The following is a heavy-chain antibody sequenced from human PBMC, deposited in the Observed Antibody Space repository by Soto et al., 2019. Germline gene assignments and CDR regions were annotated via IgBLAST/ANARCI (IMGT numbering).Heavy chain of an antibody. D-gene: IGHD6-19*01. Sequence: LRLSCAASGFTFSSYAMSWVRQAPGKGLEWVSAISGSGGNTYYADSVKGRFTISRDNSKNTLYLQMNSLRGEDTAVYYCAKDLDSSGWSPFSYWGQGTLVTVSS. CDR1: GFTFSSYA. V-gene: IGHV3-23*01. J-gene: IGHJ4*02. CDR2: ISGSGGNT. CDR3: AKDLDSSGWSPFSY.